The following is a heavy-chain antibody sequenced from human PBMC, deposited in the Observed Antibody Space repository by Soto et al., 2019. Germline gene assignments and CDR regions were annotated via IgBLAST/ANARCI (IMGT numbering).Heavy chain of an antibody. Sequence: EVQLVESGGGLVQPGGSLRLSCAASGFTFSSYWMSWVREAQGKGLEWVANIKQDGSEKYYVDSVKGRFTSSRDNAENSLYLQMNSLRAEATAVYYCARGEVNDYCDYGGAFYIWGQGTMVTDSS. CDR1: GFTFSSYW. D-gene: IGHD4-17*01. CDR3: ARGEVNDYCDYGGAFYI. CDR2: IKQDGSEK. V-gene: IGHV3-7*01. J-gene: IGHJ3*02.